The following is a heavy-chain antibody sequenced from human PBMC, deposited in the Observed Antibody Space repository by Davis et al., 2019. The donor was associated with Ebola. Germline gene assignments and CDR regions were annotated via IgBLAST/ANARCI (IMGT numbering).Heavy chain of an antibody. J-gene: IGHJ6*02. Sequence: ASVKVSCKASGGTFSSYAISWVRQAPGQGLEWMGIINPSGGSTSYAQKFQGRVTMTRDTSTSTVYMELSSLRSEDTAVYYCAKRWIQLWSLGGGYGMDVWGQGTTVTVSS. CDR1: GGTFSSYA. CDR2: INPSGGST. CDR3: AKRWIQLWSLGGGYGMDV. V-gene: IGHV1-46*01. D-gene: IGHD5-18*01.